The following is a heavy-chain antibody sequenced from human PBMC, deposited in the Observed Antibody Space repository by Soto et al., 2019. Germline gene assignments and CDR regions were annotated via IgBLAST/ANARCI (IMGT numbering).Heavy chain of an antibody. CDR3: AKDRYGYSYGQYDY. CDR2: ISGSGGST. CDR1: GFTFSSYA. Sequence: GGSLGLSCEASGFTFSSYAMSWVRQAPGKGLEWVSAISGSGGSTYYADSVKGRFTISRDNSKNTLYLQMNSLRAEDTAVYYCAKDRYGYSYGQYDYWGQGTLVTVSS. J-gene: IGHJ4*02. V-gene: IGHV3-23*01. D-gene: IGHD5-18*01.